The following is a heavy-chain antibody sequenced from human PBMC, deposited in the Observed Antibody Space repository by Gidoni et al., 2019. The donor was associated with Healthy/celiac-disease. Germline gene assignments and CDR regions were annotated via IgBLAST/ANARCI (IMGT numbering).Heavy chain of an antibody. Sequence: EVQLVQSGAEVKKPGESLKISCKGSGYSFTRYWIGWVRQMPGKGLEWMGIIYPGDSDTRYSPSFQGQVTISADKSISTAYLQWSSLKASDTAMYYCARLGAVAVAATGGLDYWGQGTLVTVSS. V-gene: IGHV5-51*01. CDR1: GYSFTRYW. J-gene: IGHJ4*02. CDR2: IYPGDSDT. CDR3: ARLGAVAVAATGGLDY. D-gene: IGHD2-15*01.